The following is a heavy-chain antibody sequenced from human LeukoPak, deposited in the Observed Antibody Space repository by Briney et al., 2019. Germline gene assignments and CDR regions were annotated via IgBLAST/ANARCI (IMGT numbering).Heavy chain of an antibody. CDR3: ARTPYDSSGSQASEAFDI. D-gene: IGHD3-22*01. V-gene: IGHV1-69*04. Sequence: ASVKVSCKASGGTFSSYAISWVRQAPGQGLEWMGRIIPILGIANYAQKFQGRVTITADKSTSTAYMELSSLRSEDTAVYYCARTPYDSSGSQASEAFDIWGQGTMVTVSS. J-gene: IGHJ3*02. CDR1: GGTFSSYA. CDR2: IIPILGIA.